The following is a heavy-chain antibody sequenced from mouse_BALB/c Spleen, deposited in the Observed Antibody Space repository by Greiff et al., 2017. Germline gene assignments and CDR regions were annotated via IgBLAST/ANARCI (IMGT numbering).Heavy chain of an antibody. CDR2: IWAGGST. CDR3: ARDGEEVRAWFAY. D-gene: IGHD2-14*01. V-gene: IGHV2-9*02. Sequence: VQLLESGPGLVAPSQSLSITCTVSGFSLTSYGVHWVRQPPGKGLEWLGVIWAGGSTNYNSALMSRLSISKDNSKGQVFLKMNSLQTDDTAMYYCARDGEEVRAWFAYWGQGTLVTVSA. J-gene: IGHJ3*01. CDR1: GFSLTSYG.